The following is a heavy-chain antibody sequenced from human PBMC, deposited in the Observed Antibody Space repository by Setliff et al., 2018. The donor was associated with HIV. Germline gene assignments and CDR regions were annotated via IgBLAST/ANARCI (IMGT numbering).Heavy chain of an antibody. Sequence: TSETLSLTCTVSGGSISSGDYYWSWIRQPPGKGLEWIEEITPTGDTNYIPSLKSRVAMSLDTSKNQFSLKLRSVTGADTAVYYCARGGASSKYLDPWGQGTLVTVSS. CDR1: GGSISSGDYY. J-gene: IGHJ5*02. V-gene: IGHV4-61*08. D-gene: IGHD2-15*01. CDR2: ITPTGDT. CDR3: ARGGASSKYLDP.